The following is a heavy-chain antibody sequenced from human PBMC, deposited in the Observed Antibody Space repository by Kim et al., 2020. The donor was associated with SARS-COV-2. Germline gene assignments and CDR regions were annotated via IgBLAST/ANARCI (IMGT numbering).Heavy chain of an antibody. D-gene: IGHD2-21*01. Sequence: GGSLRLSCVASGFSFSDYWMTWVRQAPGKGLEWVANIKEDGSEKNYVDSVRGRFTISRDTAKNSLYLQMYGLRAEDTAVYFCATGVIVDIWGQGALVTVS. V-gene: IGHV3-7*01. CDR1: GFSFSDYW. J-gene: IGHJ4*02. CDR2: IKEDGSEK. CDR3: ATGVIVDI.